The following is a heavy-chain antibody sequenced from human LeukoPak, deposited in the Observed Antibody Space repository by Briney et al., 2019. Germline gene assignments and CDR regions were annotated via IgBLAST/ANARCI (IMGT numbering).Heavy chain of an antibody. J-gene: IGHJ4*02. D-gene: IGHD3-3*01. CDR1: GGSVSGYY. CDR3: ARLDYDFWSGYRFDY. CDR2: INHSGST. Sequence: SETLSLTCAVYGGSVSGYYWSWIRQAPGKGLEWIGEINHSGSTNYNPSLKSRVTISVDTSKNQFSLKLSSVTAADTAVYYCARLDYDFWSGYRFDYWGQGTLVTVSS. V-gene: IGHV4-34*01.